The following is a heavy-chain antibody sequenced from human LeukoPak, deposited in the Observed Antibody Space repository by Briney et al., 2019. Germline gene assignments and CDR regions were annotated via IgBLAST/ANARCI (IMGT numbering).Heavy chain of an antibody. CDR1: GGSISSSSYY. CDR2: IYYSGST. Sequence: SETLSLTCTVSGGSISSSSYYWGWIRQPPGKGLEWIGSIYYSGSTYYNPSLKSRVTISVDTSKNQFSLKLSSVTAADTAVYYCARGATIFGVVHYYYYGMDVWGQGTTVTVSS. CDR3: ARGATIFGVVHYYYYGMDV. D-gene: IGHD3-3*01. J-gene: IGHJ6*02. V-gene: IGHV4-39*07.